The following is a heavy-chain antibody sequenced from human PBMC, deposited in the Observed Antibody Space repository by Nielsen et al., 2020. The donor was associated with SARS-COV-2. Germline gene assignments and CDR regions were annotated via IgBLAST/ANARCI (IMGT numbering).Heavy chain of an antibody. J-gene: IGHJ5*02. V-gene: IGHV5-10-1*01. CDR3: ARHFSGVTILNGFDP. CDR1: GYSFTSYC. CDR2: IDSSDSYT. D-gene: IGHD3-3*01. Sequence: GESLKISCKGSGYSFTSYCISWVRQMPGKGLEWMGRIDSSDSYTNYSPSFQGHVTISADKSISTAYLQWSSLKASDTAMYYCARHFSGVTILNGFDPWGKGTMVTVSS.